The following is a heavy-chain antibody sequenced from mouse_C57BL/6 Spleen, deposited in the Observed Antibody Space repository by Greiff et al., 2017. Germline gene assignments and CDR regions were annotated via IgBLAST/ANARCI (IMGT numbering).Heavy chain of an antibody. V-gene: IGHV1-61*01. CDR3: ARGGDYGNDESY. Sequence: QVQLQQPGAELVRPGSSVKLSCKASGYTFTSYWMDWVKQRPGQGLEWIGNIYPSDSETHYNQKFKDKATLTVDKSSSTAYMQLSSLTSEDSAVYYCARGGDYGNDESYWGQGTTLTASS. D-gene: IGHD2-2*01. J-gene: IGHJ2*01. CDR1: GYTFTSYW. CDR2: IYPSDSET.